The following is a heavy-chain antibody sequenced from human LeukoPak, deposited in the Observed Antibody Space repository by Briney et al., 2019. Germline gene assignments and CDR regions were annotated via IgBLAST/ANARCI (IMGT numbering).Heavy chain of an antibody. CDR3: ARGSASGWYTWFDP. Sequence: ASVKVSCKASGGTFSSYAISWVRQATGQGLEWMGWMNPNSGNTGYAQKFQGRVTMTRNTSISTAYMELSSLRSEDTAVYYCARGSASGWYTWFDPWGQGTLVTVSS. V-gene: IGHV1-8*02. CDR1: GGTFSSYA. D-gene: IGHD6-19*01. CDR2: MNPNSGNT. J-gene: IGHJ5*02.